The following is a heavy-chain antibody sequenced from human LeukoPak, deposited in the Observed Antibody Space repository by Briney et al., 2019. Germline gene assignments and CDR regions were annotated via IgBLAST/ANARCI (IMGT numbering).Heavy chain of an antibody. Sequence: PGGSLRLSCEASGFFFSNYGMNWVRLTPGKGLEWVSGIGGSGDRTYYADSVKGRFTISRDNSKNTMYLQMNSLRVEDTAVYYCARVGVARWELRLRGRYNWFDPWGQGTLVTVSS. V-gene: IGHV3-23*01. CDR3: ARVGVARWELRLRGRYNWFDP. CDR2: IGGSGDRT. D-gene: IGHD1-26*01. CDR1: GFFFSNYG. J-gene: IGHJ5*02.